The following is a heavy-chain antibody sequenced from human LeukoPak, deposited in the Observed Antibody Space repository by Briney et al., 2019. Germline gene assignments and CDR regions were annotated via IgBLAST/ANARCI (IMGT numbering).Heavy chain of an antibody. CDR2: IIPIFGTA. Sequence: SVKVSCKASGGTFSSYAISWVRQAPGQGLEWMGGIIPIFGTANYAQKFQGRVTITADKSTSTAYMELSSLRSEDTAVYYCARDSNAYSGSYHWGQGTLVTVSS. CDR3: ARDSNAYSGSYH. D-gene: IGHD1-26*01. CDR1: GGTFSSYA. V-gene: IGHV1-69*06. J-gene: IGHJ5*02.